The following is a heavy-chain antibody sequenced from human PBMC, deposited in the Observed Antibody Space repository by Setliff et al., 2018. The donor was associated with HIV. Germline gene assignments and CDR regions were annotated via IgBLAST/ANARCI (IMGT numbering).Heavy chain of an antibody. D-gene: IGHD3-3*01. CDR1: GGTFSNYG. Sequence: SVKVSCKASGGTFSNYGMSWVRQAPGQGLEWMGGIIPISGTANYAQKFQGRVTITTDESTSTAYMELSGLRSEDTAVYYCVRGVQSPPHYSYYYMDVWGEGTMVTVSS. CDR3: VRGVQSPPHYSYYYMDV. CDR2: IIPISGTA. J-gene: IGHJ6*03. V-gene: IGHV1-69*05.